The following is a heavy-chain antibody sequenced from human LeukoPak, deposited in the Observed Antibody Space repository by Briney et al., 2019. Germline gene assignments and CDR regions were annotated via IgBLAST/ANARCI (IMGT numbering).Heavy chain of an antibody. CDR3: AKSLGSPYVIGYYYGMDV. D-gene: IGHD2-21*01. CDR1: GFTFSNYA. V-gene: IGHV3-23*01. CDR2: IGGSGGST. J-gene: IGHJ6*02. Sequence: GGSLRLSCAASGFTFSNYAMSWVRQAPGKGLEWVSAIGGSGGSTFYADSVKGRFTISRDNSKNTLYLQMNSLRAEDTAVYYCAKSLGSPYVIGYYYGMDVWGQGTTVTVSS.